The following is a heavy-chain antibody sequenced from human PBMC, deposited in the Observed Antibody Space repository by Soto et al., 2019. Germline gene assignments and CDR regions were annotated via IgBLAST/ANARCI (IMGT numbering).Heavy chain of an antibody. D-gene: IGHD5-18*01. CDR2: ISAYNGNT. J-gene: IGHJ4*02. CDR1: GGTFSNHA. V-gene: IGHV1-18*01. Sequence: ASVKVSCKAPGGTFSNHAINWVRQAPGQGLEWMGWISAYNGNTNYAQKLQGRVTMTTDTSTSTAYMELRSLRSDDTAVYYCARGGYSYAHDYWGQGTLVTVSS. CDR3: ARGGYSYAHDY.